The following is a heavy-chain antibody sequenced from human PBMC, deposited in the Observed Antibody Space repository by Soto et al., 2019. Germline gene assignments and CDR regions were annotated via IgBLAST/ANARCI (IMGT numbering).Heavy chain of an antibody. CDR3: ARDFYYYGSGTMGGYFDY. CDR1: GLTVSSNY. V-gene: IGHV3-66*01. D-gene: IGHD3-10*01. J-gene: IGHJ4*02. CDR2: IYSGGST. Sequence: PGGSLRLSCAVSGLTVSSNYMSWVRQATGKGLEWVSVIYSGGSTNNADSVKGRFTISRDNSKNTLYLQMNSLRAEDTAVYYCARDFYYYGSGTMGGYFDYWGQGTLVTVSS.